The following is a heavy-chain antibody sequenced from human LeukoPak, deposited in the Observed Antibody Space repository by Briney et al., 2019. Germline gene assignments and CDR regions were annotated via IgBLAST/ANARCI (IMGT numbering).Heavy chain of an antibody. Sequence: PSETLSLTCTVSGGSISSGVFYWSWIRQQPGKGLEWIGYIYYSGSTYYNPSLKSRVTISVDTSKNQFSLKLSSVTAADTAVYYCASGSGSAEYFQHWGQGTLVIVSS. J-gene: IGHJ1*01. D-gene: IGHD1-26*01. CDR3: ASGSGSAEYFQH. CDR1: GGSISSGVFY. CDR2: IYYSGST. V-gene: IGHV4-31*03.